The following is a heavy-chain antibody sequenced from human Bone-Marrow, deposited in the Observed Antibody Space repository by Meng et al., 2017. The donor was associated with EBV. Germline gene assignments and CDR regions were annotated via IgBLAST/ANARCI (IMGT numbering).Heavy chain of an antibody. J-gene: IGHJ5*02. V-gene: IGHV1-46*01. Sequence: QGQLVQSVAEVKKPGASVKVSCKASGYTFTSYYMHWVRQAPGQGLEWMGIINPSGGSTSYAQKFQGRVTMTRDTSTSTVYMGLSSLRSEDTAVYYCARVSIAVAGIGPWGQGTLVTVSS. D-gene: IGHD6-19*01. CDR1: GYTFTSYY. CDR3: ARVSIAVAGIGP. CDR2: INPSGGST.